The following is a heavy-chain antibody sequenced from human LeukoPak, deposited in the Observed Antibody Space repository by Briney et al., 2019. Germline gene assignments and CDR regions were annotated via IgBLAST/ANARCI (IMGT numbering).Heavy chain of an antibody. CDR1: GFTFSSYA. V-gene: IGHV3-23*01. Sequence: HPGGSLRLSCAASGFTFSSYAMSWVRQAPGKGLEWVSAISGSGGSTYYADSVKGRFTISRDNSKNTLYLQMNSLRAEDTAVYYCAKGLYVEVFRLDYWGQGTLVTVSS. CDR3: AKGLYVEVFRLDY. J-gene: IGHJ4*02. D-gene: IGHD2-8*02. CDR2: ISGSGGST.